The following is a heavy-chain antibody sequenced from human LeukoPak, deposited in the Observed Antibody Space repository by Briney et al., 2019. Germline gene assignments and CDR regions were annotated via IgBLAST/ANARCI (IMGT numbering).Heavy chain of an antibody. V-gene: IGHV4-34*01. D-gene: IGHD3-22*01. CDR1: GGSFSGYY. Sequence: SETLSLTCAVYGGSFSGYYWSWIRQPPGKGLGWIGEINHSGSTNYNPSLKSRVTISVDTSKNQFSLKLSSVTAADTAVYYCARGRLVYDSIQGIWGQGTMVTVSS. J-gene: IGHJ3*02. CDR2: INHSGST. CDR3: ARGRLVYDSIQGI.